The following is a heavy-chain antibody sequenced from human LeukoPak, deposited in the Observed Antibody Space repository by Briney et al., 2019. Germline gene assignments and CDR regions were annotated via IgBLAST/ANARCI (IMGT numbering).Heavy chain of an antibody. V-gene: IGHV4-59*08. D-gene: IGHD3-22*01. J-gene: IGHJ4*02. CDR3: ANLRRYDSSGYYSDY. Sequence: PLETLSLTCTVSGGSISSYFWSWIRQPPGKGLEWIGYIYSSGSTNYNPSLKSRVTISVDTSKNQFSLKLSSVTAADTAVYYCANLRRYDSSGYYSDYWGQGTLVTVSP. CDR2: IYSSGST. CDR1: GGSISSYF.